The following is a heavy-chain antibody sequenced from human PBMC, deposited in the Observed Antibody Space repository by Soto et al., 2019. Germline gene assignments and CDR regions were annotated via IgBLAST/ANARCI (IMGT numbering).Heavy chain of an antibody. CDR3: AINMDYYYGLGSGNGHCV. CDR2: INPKFGDT. CDR1: GYTFTAYY. J-gene: IGHJ6*02. Sequence: QVQLVQSGAEVKEPGDSVRVSCEASGYTFTAYYIHWVRRAPGQGLEWMGWINPKFGDTTYAQDFQGRVSMTRDMSISTVYMELSRLTSDDTAIYYCAINMDYYYGLGSGNGHCVLGQGTTVTVFS. D-gene: IGHD3-10*01. V-gene: IGHV1-2*02.